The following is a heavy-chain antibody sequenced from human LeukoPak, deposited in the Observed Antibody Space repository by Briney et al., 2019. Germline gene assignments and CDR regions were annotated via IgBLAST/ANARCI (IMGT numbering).Heavy chain of an antibody. V-gene: IGHV3-9*03. J-gene: IGHJ4*02. Sequence: GGSLRLSCTDSGFTFDDYAMHWVRQAPGKGLEWLSGISWNSGYVVYADSVKGRFTISRDNAKNSLYLQMNSLRAEDMALYFCARGIAMTGPFDYWGQGTLVTVSS. CDR2: ISWNSGYV. CDR1: GFTFDDYA. CDR3: ARGIAMTGPFDY. D-gene: IGHD6-19*01.